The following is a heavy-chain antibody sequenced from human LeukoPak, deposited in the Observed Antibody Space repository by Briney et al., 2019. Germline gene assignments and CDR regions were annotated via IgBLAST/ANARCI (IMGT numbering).Heavy chain of an antibody. D-gene: IGHD5-18*01. V-gene: IGHV3-53*04. CDR2: IYSGGTT. CDR3: ARVDTVMAYYFDL. CDR1: GFTFINYA. Sequence: GGSLRLSCAASGFTFINYAMSWVRQAPGKGLEWVSTIYSGGTTYYSDSVMGRFTISRHNSRNTLYLQMNSLRAEDTAVYYCARVDTVMAYYFDLWGQGTLVTVSS. J-gene: IGHJ4*02.